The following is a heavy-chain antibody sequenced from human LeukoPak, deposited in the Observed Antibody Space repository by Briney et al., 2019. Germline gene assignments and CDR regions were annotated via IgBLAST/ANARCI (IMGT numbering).Heavy chain of an antibody. Sequence: SETLSLTCTVSGASISGYYWSWIRQPAGKGLEWIGRIYTSGRTSYNPSLKSRVTMSVDTSKNQFSLKLSSVTAADTAVYYCARDLPYQLLLSNGMDVWGQGTTVTVSS. CDR3: ARDLPYQLLLSNGMDV. J-gene: IGHJ6*02. V-gene: IGHV4-4*07. D-gene: IGHD2-2*01. CDR2: IYTSGRT. CDR1: GASISGYY.